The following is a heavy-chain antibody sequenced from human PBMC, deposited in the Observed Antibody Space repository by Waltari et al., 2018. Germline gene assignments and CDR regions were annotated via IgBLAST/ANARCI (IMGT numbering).Heavy chain of an antibody. J-gene: IGHJ3*01. CDR2: LYNSGST. Sequence: QVQLQESGPGLVKPSETLSLTCIISGDSITSYYWNWIRQPPGKGLEWIGYLYNSGSTNYNPYRKSRVTISVDTSKNQFSLKLTSVTAADTAVYYCARDPGSASWYGAFDVWGQGTMVSVSS. CDR1: GDSITSYY. CDR3: ARDPGSASWYGAFDV. V-gene: IGHV4-59*01. D-gene: IGHD6-13*01.